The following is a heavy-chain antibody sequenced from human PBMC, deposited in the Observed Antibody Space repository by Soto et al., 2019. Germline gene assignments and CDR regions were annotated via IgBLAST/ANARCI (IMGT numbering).Heavy chain of an antibody. D-gene: IGHD3-3*01. V-gene: IGHV1-46*01. CDR1: GYTFTSYY. CDR2: INPSGGST. CDR3: ARERITIFGVVSGPDY. J-gene: IGHJ4*02. Sequence: ASVKVSCKASGYTFTSYYMHWVRQAPGQGLEWMGIINPSGGSTGYAQKFQGRVTMTRDTSTSTVYMELSSLRSEDTAVYYCARERITIFGVVSGPDYWGQGTLVTVSS.